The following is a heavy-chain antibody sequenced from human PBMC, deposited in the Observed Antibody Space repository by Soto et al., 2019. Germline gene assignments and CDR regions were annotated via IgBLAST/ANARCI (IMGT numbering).Heavy chain of an antibody. Sequence: SETLSLTCAVYGGSFSGYYWSWIRQPPGKWLEWIGEINHSGSTNYNPSLKSRVTISVDTSKNQFSLKLSSVTAADTAVYYCARVPRYYFDYWGQGTLVNVSS. J-gene: IGHJ4*02. CDR1: GGSFSGYY. V-gene: IGHV4-34*01. CDR3: ARVPRYYFDY. CDR2: INHSGST.